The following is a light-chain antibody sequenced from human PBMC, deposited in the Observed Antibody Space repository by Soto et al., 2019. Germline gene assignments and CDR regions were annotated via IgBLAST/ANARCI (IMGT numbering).Light chain of an antibody. CDR3: SSYTSSSSHVV. CDR1: SSDVGGYNY. J-gene: IGLJ2*01. CDR2: EVS. Sequence: QSVLTQPASVSGSPGQSITISCTGTSSDVGGYNYVSWYQQPPGKATKLMIYEVSNRPSGVSNRFSGSKSGNTASLTISGLQAEDEADYYCSSYTSSSSHVVFGGGTKVTVL. V-gene: IGLV2-14*01.